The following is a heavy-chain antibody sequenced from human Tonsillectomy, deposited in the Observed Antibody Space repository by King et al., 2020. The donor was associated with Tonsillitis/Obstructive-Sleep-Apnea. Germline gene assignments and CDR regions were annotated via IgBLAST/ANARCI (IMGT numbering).Heavy chain of an antibody. J-gene: IGHJ3*02. CDR2: ITPNIGTA. CDR1: VGTFNIYP. V-gene: IGHV1-69*12. CDR3: VQMAITSLQGNDAAFDI. D-gene: IGHD5-24*01. Sequence: QLVQSGTEVRKPGSSVKVSCKSPVGTFNIYPIIWVRQAPGQGLEWMGGITPNIGTAIYAQNCQGRVTVNADDSTTTAYLELSSLRSKDTAVHYCVQMAITSLQGNDAAFDIWGQGTMVIVSS.